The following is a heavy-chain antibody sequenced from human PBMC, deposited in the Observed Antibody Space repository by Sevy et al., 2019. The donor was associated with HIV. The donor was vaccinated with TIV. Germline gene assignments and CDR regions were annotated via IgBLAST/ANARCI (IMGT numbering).Heavy chain of an antibody. D-gene: IGHD1-20*01. CDR2: ISSSSYT. J-gene: IGHJ6*03. CDR1: GFTFSDYY. Sequence: GGSLRLSCAASGFTFSDYYMSWIRQAPGKGLEWVSYISSSSYTNYADSVKGRFTISRDNAKNSLYLQMNSLRAEDTAVYYCARVITGTPYYYYYMDVWGKGTTVTVSS. CDR3: ARVITGTPYYYYYMDV. V-gene: IGHV3-11*06.